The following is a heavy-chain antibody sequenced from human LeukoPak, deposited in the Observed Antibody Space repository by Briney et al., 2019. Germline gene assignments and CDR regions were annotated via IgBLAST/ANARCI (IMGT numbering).Heavy chain of an antibody. CDR2: IYWDDDK. CDR3: ARRTAAPGSSWYLFDY. CDR1: GFSLSPSGVG. J-gene: IGHJ4*02. D-gene: IGHD6-13*01. Sequence: SGPTLVKPTQTLTLTCTFSGFSLSPSGVGVGWLRQPPGKALEWLALIYWDDDKRYSPSLKSRLTITKDTSKNQVVLTMTNMDPVDTATYYCARRTAAPGSSWYLFDYWGQGTLVTVSS. V-gene: IGHV2-5*02.